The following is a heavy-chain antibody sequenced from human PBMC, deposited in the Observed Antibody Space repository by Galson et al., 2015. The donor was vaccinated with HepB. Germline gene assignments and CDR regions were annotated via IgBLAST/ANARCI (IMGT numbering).Heavy chain of an antibody. Sequence: SLRLSCAVSGFTFRNYGMHWVRQAPGKGLEWVAIISYDGSNNYYADSKRGRFTISRDNSKNTLYLQMNRLTADDTAVYYCAKDFLRYCSGGDTCYPDFWGQGTLVTVSS. V-gene: IGHV3-30*18. CDR1: GFTFRNYG. J-gene: IGHJ4*02. CDR2: ISYDGSNN. D-gene: IGHD2-15*01. CDR3: AKDFLRYCSGGDTCYPDF.